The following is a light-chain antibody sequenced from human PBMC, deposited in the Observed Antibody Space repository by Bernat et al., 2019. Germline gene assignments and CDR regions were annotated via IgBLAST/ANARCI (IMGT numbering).Light chain of an antibody. CDR3: QQLDSYPLT. Sequence: DIQLTQSPSFLSASVGDRVTITCRASQVINTYLAWYQQKPGKAPKLLIYATSTLQSGVPSRFSGSGSGTEFPLTISSLQPEDFATYYCQQLDSYPLTFGGGTRVDIK. CDR1: QVINTY. V-gene: IGKV1-9*01. J-gene: IGKJ4*01. CDR2: ATS.